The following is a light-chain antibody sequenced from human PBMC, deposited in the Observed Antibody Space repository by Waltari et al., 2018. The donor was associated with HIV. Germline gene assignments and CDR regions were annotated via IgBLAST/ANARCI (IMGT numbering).Light chain of an antibody. CDR2: GAS. CDR3: QQYGSSVT. Sequence: DIVLTQSPGTLSLSPGERVTLSCRASQSVSSSSLVWYQQKPGQAPRLLIYGASSRATGIPDRFSGSGSGTDFTLTISRLDPEDFAVYYCQQYGSSVTVVQGTRLEIK. V-gene: IGKV3-20*01. CDR1: QSVSSSS. J-gene: IGKJ5*01.